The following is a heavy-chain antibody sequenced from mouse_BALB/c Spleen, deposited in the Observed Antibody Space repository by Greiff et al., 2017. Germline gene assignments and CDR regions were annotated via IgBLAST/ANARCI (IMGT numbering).Heavy chain of an antibody. CDR2: IWAGGST. J-gene: IGHJ3*01. V-gene: IGHV2-9*02. Sequence: VHLVESGPGLVAPSQSLSITCTVSGFSLTSYGVHWVRQPPGKGLEWLGVIWAGGSTNYNSALMSRLSISKDNSKSQVFLKMNSLQTDDTAMYYCARDYYGSRGAYWGQGTLVTVSA. CDR1: GFSLTSYG. CDR3: ARDYYGSRGAY. D-gene: IGHD1-1*01.